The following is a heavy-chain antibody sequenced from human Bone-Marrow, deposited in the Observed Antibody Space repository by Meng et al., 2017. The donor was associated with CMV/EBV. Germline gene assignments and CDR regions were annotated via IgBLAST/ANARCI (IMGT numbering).Heavy chain of an antibody. J-gene: IGHJ4*02. Sequence: GGSLRLSCAASGFTFSTSSMNWVRQAPGKGLEWVSSITSSSNYIYYADSVKGRFTISRDNAKNSLYLQMNSLRAEDTAVYYCARGESSYGGNGLGYWGQGTLVTVSS. CDR3: ARGESSYGGNGLGY. D-gene: IGHD4-23*01. CDR2: ITSSSNYI. CDR1: GFTFSTSS. V-gene: IGHV3-21*01.